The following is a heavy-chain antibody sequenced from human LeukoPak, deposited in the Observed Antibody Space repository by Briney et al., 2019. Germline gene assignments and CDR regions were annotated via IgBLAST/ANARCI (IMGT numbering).Heavy chain of an antibody. CDR1: GFTFSSYG. CDR2: ISGNGGDT. CDR3: ARGVGYSTGWYYFEY. V-gene: IGHV3-64*02. D-gene: IGHD6-19*01. J-gene: IGHJ4*02. Sequence: GRSLRLSCAASGFTFSSYGMHWVRQAPGKGLEYVSAISGNGGDTYYADSVKGRFTISRDNSKNTLYLQMGSLRAEDMAVYYCARGVGYSTGWYYFEYWGQGTLVTVSS.